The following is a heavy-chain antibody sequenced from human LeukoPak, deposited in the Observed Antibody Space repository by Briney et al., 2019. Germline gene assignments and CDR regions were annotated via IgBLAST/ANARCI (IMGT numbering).Heavy chain of an antibody. D-gene: IGHD2-2*01. CDR2: INPNSGGT. V-gene: IGHV1-2*02. CDR3: ARSRGNGCSSTSCYLPDY. CDR1: GYTFTGYY. Sequence: ASVKVSCKASGYTFTGYYMHWVRQAPGQGLEWMGWINPNSGGTNYAQKFQGRVTMTRDTSISTAYMELSRLRSDDTAVYYCARSRGNGCSSTSCYLPDYWGQGTLVTVSS. J-gene: IGHJ4*02.